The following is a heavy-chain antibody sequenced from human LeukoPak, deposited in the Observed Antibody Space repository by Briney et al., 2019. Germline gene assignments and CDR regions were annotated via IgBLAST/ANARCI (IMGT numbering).Heavy chain of an antibody. CDR2: IIPIFGTA. Sequence: ASVKVSCKASGYTFTSYYMHWVRQAPGQGLEWMGGIIPIFGTANYAQKFQGRVTITADESTSTAYMELSSLRSEDTAVYYCARVRYYDSSGYYSLDYWGQGTLVTVSS. J-gene: IGHJ4*02. D-gene: IGHD3-22*01. CDR1: GYTFTSYY. CDR3: ARVRYYDSSGYYSLDY. V-gene: IGHV1-69*13.